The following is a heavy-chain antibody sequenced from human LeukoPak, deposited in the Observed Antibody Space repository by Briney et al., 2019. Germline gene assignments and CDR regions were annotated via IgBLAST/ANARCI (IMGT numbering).Heavy chain of an antibody. V-gene: IGHV3-30*03. CDR3: ARDIYCTNTVCYFDS. CDR2: ISHDGSNK. Sequence: GGSLRLSCAASGFTFSNYGMHWVRQAPGKGLEWVAVISHDGSNKYYADSVKGRFTISRDNAENSLYLQMNSLRAEDAAVYYCARDIYCTNTVCYFDSWGQGTLVTVSS. D-gene: IGHD2-8*01. CDR1: GFTFSNYG. J-gene: IGHJ4*02.